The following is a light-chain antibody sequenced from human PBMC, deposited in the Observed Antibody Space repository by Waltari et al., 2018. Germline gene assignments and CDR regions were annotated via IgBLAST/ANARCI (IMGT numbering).Light chain of an antibody. J-gene: IGLJ2*01. CDR3: SSYAGSNTVV. CDR2: DVN. CDR1: ISDVGGYDY. Sequence: QSALTQPPSASGSPGQSVTISCTGTISDVGGYDYVSWYQQHPGKAPKVMIYDVNKPPSGVPDRFSGAKSGSTASPTVSGLQADEEAAYYCSSYAGSNTVVFGGGTKLTVL. V-gene: IGLV2-8*01.